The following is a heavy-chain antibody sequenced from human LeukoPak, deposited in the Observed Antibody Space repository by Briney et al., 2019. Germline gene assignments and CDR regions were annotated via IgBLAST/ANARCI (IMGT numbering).Heavy chain of an antibody. D-gene: IGHD3-10*01. V-gene: IGHV3-74*01. CDR3: ARVRGWFGEVTPYFDY. Sequence: GGSLRLSCAASGFTFSSYWMHWVRQAPGKGLVWVSRINSDGSSTSYADSVKGRFTISRDNAKNTLYLQMNSLRAEDTALYHCARVRGWFGEVTPYFDYWGQGTLVTVSS. CDR1: GFTFSSYW. CDR2: INSDGSST. J-gene: IGHJ4*02.